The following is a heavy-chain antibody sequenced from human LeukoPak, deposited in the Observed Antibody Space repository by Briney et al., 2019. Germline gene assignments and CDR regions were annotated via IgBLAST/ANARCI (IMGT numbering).Heavy chain of an antibody. Sequence: GASVKVSCKASGGIFSSYAISWVRQAPGQGLEWMGRIIPIFGTANYAQKFQGRVTITTDESTSTAYMELSSLRSEDTAVYYCASSRDGYNFDYWGQGTLVTVSS. J-gene: IGHJ4*02. CDR3: ASSRDGYNFDY. CDR1: GGIFSSYA. CDR2: IIPIFGTA. V-gene: IGHV1-69*05. D-gene: IGHD5-24*01.